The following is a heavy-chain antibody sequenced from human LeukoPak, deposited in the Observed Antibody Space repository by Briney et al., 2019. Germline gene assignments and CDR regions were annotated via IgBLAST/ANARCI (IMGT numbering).Heavy chain of an antibody. D-gene: IGHD3-22*01. CDR2: IYYSGST. CDR1: GGSISSSSYY. Sequence: SETLSLTCTVSGGSISSSSYYWGWIRQPPGKGLEWIGSIYYSGSTYYNSSLKSRVTISVDTSKNQFSLKLSSVTAADTAVYYCARHTIGGTMIVVVRTEYYFDYWGQGTLVTVSS. V-gene: IGHV4-39*01. CDR3: ARHTIGGTMIVVVRTEYYFDY. J-gene: IGHJ4*02.